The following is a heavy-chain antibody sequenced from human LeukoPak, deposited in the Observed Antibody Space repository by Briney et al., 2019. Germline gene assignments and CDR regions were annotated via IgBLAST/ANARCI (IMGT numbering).Heavy chain of an antibody. D-gene: IGHD6-13*01. J-gene: IGHJ6*02. CDR2: ISYDGSNK. CDR1: GFTFSNYA. Sequence: PGRSLRLSCAASGFTFSNYAMHWVRQAPGKGLEWVAVISYDGSNKYYADSVKGRFTISRDNSKNTLYLQMNSLRAEDTAVYYCARVSGGIAAAGIYYGMDVWGQGTTVTVSS. CDR3: ARVSGGIAAAGIYYGMDV. V-gene: IGHV3-30-3*01.